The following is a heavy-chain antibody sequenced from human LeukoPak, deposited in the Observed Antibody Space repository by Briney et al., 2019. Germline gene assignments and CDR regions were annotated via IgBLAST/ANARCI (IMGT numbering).Heavy chain of an antibody. V-gene: IGHV1-69*04. CDR1: GGTFSSYA. Sequence: GASVKVSCKASGGTFSSYAISWVRQAPGQGLEWMGRIIPIFGIANYALKFQGRVTITADKSTSTAYMELSSLRSEDTAVYYCASFIVVVPAAMKGNWFDPWGQGTLVTVSS. D-gene: IGHD2-2*01. J-gene: IGHJ5*02. CDR3: ASFIVVVPAAMKGNWFDP. CDR2: IIPIFGIA.